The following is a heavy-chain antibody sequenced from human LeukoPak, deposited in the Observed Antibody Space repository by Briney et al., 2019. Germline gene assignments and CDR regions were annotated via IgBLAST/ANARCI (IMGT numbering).Heavy chain of an antibody. Sequence: ASVKVSCKASGYTFTSYDINWVRQATGQGLEWMGWMNPNSGNTGYAQKFQGRVTITRNTSISTAYMELSRLRSDDTAVYYCARGGLRLGFDPWGQGTLVTVSS. CDR1: GYTFTSYD. D-gene: IGHD5/OR15-5a*01. J-gene: IGHJ5*02. CDR2: MNPNSGNT. V-gene: IGHV1-8*03. CDR3: ARGGLRLGFDP.